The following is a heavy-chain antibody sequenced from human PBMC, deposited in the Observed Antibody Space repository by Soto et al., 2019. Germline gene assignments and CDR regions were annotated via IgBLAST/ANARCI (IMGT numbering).Heavy chain of an antibody. J-gene: IGHJ5*02. D-gene: IGHD1-1*01. V-gene: IGHV3-11*01. Sequence: GGSLRLSCAASGLTLSDYYMSWIRQAPGKGLEWVSYISSSGSTIYYADTVRGRFTISRDNAKNSLYLQMNSLRAEDTAVYYCASTPGDEGGWFDPWGQGTLVTVSS. CDR3: ASTPGDEGGWFDP. CDR1: GLTLSDYY. CDR2: ISSSGSTI.